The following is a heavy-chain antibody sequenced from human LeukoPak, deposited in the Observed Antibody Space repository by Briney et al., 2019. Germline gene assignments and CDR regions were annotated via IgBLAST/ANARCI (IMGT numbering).Heavy chain of an antibody. V-gene: IGHV3-48*02. Sequence: GGSLRLSCAASGFTFSNYSMNWVRQAPGKGLEWVSYISSRSYAIYYADSVKGRFTISRDNAKNSLYLQMNSLRDDDTAVYYCARERFGDFDYGGQGTLVTVSS. CDR2: ISSRSYAI. J-gene: IGHJ4*02. CDR1: GFTFSNYS. CDR3: ARERFGDFDY. D-gene: IGHD3-10*01.